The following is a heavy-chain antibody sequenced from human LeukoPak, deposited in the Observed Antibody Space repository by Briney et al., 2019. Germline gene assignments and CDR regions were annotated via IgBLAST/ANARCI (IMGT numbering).Heavy chain of an antibody. CDR3: ARKLRYFDWLLSGLDY. J-gene: IGHJ4*02. CDR2: INPNSGGT. V-gene: IGHV1-2*02. D-gene: IGHD3-9*01. CDR1: GYSFTGYY. Sequence: ASVKVSCKASGYSFTGYYMHLVRQAPGQGLELMGWINPNSGGTNSEQEVQGKVTMTRDTSNSTAYLELSRLRSDDTAVYYCARKLRYFDWLLSGLDYWGQGTLVTVSS.